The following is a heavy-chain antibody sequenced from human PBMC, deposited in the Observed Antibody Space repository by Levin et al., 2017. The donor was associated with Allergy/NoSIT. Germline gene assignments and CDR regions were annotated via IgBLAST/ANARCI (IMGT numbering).Heavy chain of an antibody. J-gene: IGHJ3*02. V-gene: IGHV4-39*01. CDR2: SYYSGSP. CDR1: GGSISSSSSY. D-gene: IGHD6-13*01. Sequence: SETLSLTCTVSGGSISSSSSYWGWIRQPPGTGLEWIGSSYYSGSPHYNPSFKRRVTISVDTSKNQFSLKLSSVTAADTAVYYCARHWIAAAEGRGGDAFEIWGQGTMVTVSS. CDR3: ARHWIAAAEGRGGDAFEI.